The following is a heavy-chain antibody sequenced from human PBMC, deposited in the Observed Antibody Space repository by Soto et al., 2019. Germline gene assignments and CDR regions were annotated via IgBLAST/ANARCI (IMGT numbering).Heavy chain of an antibody. Sequence: SETLSLTCTVSGGSVSSGSYYWSWIRQPPGKGLEWIGYIYYSGSTNYNPSLKSRVTISIDMSKNQFSLKLSSVTAADTAVYYCARDRARSCIGGSGSPGWFDAWGQGTPVTVSS. J-gene: IGHJ5*02. CDR2: IYYSGST. CDR1: GGSVSSGSYY. D-gene: IGHD2-15*01. CDR3: ARDRARSCIGGSGSPGWFDA. V-gene: IGHV4-61*01.